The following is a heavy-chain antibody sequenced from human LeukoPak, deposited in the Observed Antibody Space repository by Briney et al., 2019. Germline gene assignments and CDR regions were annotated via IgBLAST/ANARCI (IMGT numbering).Heavy chain of an antibody. J-gene: IGHJ4*02. D-gene: IGHD2-15*01. CDR2: ISAYNGNT. Sequence: GASVKVSCKASGDTFTSYGISWVRQAPGQGLEWMGWISAYNGNTNYAQKFQGRITLTTDTSTSTAYMELRSLRSEDTAVYYCARGYKVVVAATLLGYWGQGTLVTVSS. V-gene: IGHV1-18*01. CDR1: GDTFTSYG. CDR3: ARGYKVVVAATLLGY.